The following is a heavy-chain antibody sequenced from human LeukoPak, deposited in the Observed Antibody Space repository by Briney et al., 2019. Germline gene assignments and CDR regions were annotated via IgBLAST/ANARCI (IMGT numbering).Heavy chain of an antibody. Sequence: PGGSLRLSCTASAFTIGDYAMNWVRQAPGKGPEWVGFVRGKPYGATTEYAASVKGRFTISRDDSKSIAYLQMNSLKTEDTAVYYCTRAQTEVGAKYYLDYWGQGTLVTVSS. V-gene: IGHV3-49*04. CDR1: AFTIGDYA. J-gene: IGHJ4*02. CDR2: VRGKPYGATT. D-gene: IGHD1-26*01. CDR3: TRAQTEVGAKYYLDY.